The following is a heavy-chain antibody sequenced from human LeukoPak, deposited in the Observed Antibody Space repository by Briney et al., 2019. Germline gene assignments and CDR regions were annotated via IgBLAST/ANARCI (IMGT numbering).Heavy chain of an antibody. J-gene: IGHJ4*02. Sequence: PGGSLRLSCAASGFTFSSYAMSWVRQAPGKGLEWVSAISGSGGSTYYADSVKGRFTISRDNSKNTLYLQMNSLRAEDTAVYYCAKDLSSVMVVAATPFGYWGQGTLVTVSS. V-gene: IGHV3-23*01. D-gene: IGHD2-15*01. CDR1: GFTFSSYA. CDR2: ISGSGGST. CDR3: AKDLSSVMVVAATPFGY.